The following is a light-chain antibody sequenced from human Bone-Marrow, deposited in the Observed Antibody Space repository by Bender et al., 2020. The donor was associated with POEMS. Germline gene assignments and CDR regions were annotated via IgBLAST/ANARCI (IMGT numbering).Light chain of an antibody. J-gene: IGLJ2*01. Sequence: QSALTQPDSVSGSPGQSITISCTGTSSDVGSYNLVSWYQQHPGKAPKLMIYEGSKRPSGVSNRFSGSKSGNTASLTSSGLQAEDEADYYCYSYASSSTVVFGGGTKVTVL. V-gene: IGLV2-23*01. CDR1: SSDVGSYNL. CDR2: EGS. CDR3: YSYASSSTVV.